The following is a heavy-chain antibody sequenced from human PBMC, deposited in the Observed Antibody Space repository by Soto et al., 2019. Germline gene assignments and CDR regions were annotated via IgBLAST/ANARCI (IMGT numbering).Heavy chain of an antibody. Sequence: QVQLQQWGAGLLKPSETLSLTCAVYGGSFSGYYLTWIRQPPGTGLEWIGEINHSGSTNYNPSPKNLVSISVDTSKTQFSLEQTSVTGADSAVYYCASDESTGFFDYWGQGTLVTVSS. D-gene: IGHD2-8*02. CDR3: ASDESTGFFDY. CDR1: GGSFSGYY. V-gene: IGHV4-34*01. CDR2: INHSGST. J-gene: IGHJ4*02.